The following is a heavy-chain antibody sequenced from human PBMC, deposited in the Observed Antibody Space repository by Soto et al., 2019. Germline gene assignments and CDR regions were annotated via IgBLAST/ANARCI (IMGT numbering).Heavy chain of an antibody. CDR1: GYNFGGYW. Sequence: PGESLKISCKGSGYNFGGYWISWVRQTPGKGLEWMGRIDPTDSSSNYNPSFEGHVTVSAEKSISTAYLEWSSLKTSDTAIYYCARHGAYTFSENFDFWGQGTLVTV. CDR2: IDPTDSSS. V-gene: IGHV5-10-1*01. D-gene: IGHD3-10*01. J-gene: IGHJ4*02. CDR3: ARHGAYTFSENFDF.